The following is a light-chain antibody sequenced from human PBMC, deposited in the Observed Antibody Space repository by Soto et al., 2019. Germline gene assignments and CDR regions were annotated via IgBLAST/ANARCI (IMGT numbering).Light chain of an antibody. V-gene: IGLV2-14*01. CDR2: DVS. CDR1: SSDVGGYNY. J-gene: IGLJ2*01. Sequence: QSALTQPASVSGSPGQSITISCTGTSSDVGGYNYVSWYQQHPGKAPKLMIYDVSNRPSGVSNRFSGSKSGNTASLTISGRQAEDEADYYCISYTSSSTLVVFGGGTKGTVL. CDR3: ISYTSSSTLVV.